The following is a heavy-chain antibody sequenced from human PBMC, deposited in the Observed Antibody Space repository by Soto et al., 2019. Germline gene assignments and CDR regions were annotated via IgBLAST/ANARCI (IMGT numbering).Heavy chain of an antibody. V-gene: IGHV1-18*01. D-gene: IGHD4-4*01. J-gene: IGHJ6*02. Sequence: ASVKVSCKASGYTFSSYGISWVRQAPGQGLEWMGGISAFNGNANYAQKLQGRVTMTTDESTSTAYMELSRLRSEDTAVYYCARNFRRATVTPTLRYYYGMDVWGQGTTVTVSS. CDR3: ARNFRRATVTPTLRYYYGMDV. CDR2: ISAFNGNA. CDR1: GYTFSSYG.